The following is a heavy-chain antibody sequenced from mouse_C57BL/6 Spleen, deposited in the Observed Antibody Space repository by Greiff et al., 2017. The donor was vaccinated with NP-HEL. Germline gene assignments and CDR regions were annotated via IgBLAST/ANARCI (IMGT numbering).Heavy chain of an antibody. J-gene: IGHJ2*01. Sequence: EVMLVESEGGLVQPGRSMKLSCTASGFTFSDYYMAWVRQVPEKGLEWVANINYDGSSTYYLDSLKSRFIISRDNAKNILYLQMSSLKSEDTATYYCARETTAYYFDYWGQGTTLTVSS. V-gene: IGHV5-16*01. CDR3: ARETTAYYFDY. CDR1: GFTFSDYY. D-gene: IGHD1-2*01. CDR2: INYDGSST.